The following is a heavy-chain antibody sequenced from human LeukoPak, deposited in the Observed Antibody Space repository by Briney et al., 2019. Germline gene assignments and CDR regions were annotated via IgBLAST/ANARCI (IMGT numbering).Heavy chain of an antibody. Sequence: GGSLRLSCAASGFTFSSYAMSWVRQAPGKGLEWVSAISGSGGSTYYADSVKGRFTISRDNSKNTLYLQMNSLRAEDTAVYYCARDQFGSGKGLDYWGQGTLVTVSS. CDR3: ARDQFGSGKGLDY. CDR1: GFTFSSYA. D-gene: IGHD3-10*01. CDR2: ISGSGGST. J-gene: IGHJ4*02. V-gene: IGHV3-23*01.